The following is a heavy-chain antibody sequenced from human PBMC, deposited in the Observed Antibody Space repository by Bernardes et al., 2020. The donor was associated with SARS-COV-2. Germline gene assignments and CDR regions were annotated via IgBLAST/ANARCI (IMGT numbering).Heavy chain of an antibody. CDR3: EKSHRDSTGYYAYYYDH. CDR1: GFTFSYYG. CDR2: VWSDSRNK. D-gene: IGHD3-9*01. V-gene: IGHV3-33*06. J-gene: IGHJ4*02. Sequence: GGSLRLSCAASGFTFSYYGMHWVRQAPGKGLEWVATVWSDSRNKYYEDSVKGRFTISRDNSRNMLHLQMNRVRAEDTAVYYCEKSHRDSTGYYAYYYDHWGQGTLVSVPS.